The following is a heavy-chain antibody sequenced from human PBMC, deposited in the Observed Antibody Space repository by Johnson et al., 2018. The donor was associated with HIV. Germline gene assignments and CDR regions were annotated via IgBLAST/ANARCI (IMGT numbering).Heavy chain of an antibody. CDR1: GIRLRSYV. Sequence: QVQLVESGGGVVQPGRSLRLSCAASGIRLRSYVMHWVRQAPGTGLEWVAGASYDGSNEYYADSVKGRFIISRDNSKNTVFLQMNRLRADDTAVYYCAREDVFGPYDAFDIWGQGTMVTVSS. V-gene: IGHV3-33*05. J-gene: IGHJ3*02. CDR2: ASYDGSNE. CDR3: AREDVFGPYDAFDI. D-gene: IGHD3-3*01.